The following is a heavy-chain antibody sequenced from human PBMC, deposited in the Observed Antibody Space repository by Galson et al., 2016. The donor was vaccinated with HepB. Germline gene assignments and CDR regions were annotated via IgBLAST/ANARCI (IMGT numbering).Heavy chain of an antibody. Sequence: SVKVSCKASDYTFTSYGISWVRQAPGQGLEWMGWISGYNGNRNYAQKIQGRVTMTTDTSTSTAYMELRSLISDDTAVYYCARDSPFGGSPWEYYGMDVWGQGTTVTVSS. CDR1: DYTFTSYG. CDR2: ISGYNGNR. CDR3: ARDSPFGGSPWEYYGMDV. D-gene: IGHD3-10*01. V-gene: IGHV1-18*01. J-gene: IGHJ6*02.